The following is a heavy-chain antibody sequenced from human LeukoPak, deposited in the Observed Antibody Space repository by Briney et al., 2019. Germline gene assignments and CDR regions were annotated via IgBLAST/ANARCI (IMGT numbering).Heavy chain of an antibody. CDR3: ARWDGGSYPFDY. J-gene: IGHJ4*02. Sequence: GGSLRLSCAASGFTLSSNYMSWVRQAPGKGLEWVSSISSSSSYIYYADSVKGRFTISRDNAKNSLYLQMNSLRAEDTAVYYCARWDGGSYPFDYWGQGTRVTVSS. CDR2: ISSSSSYI. CDR1: GFTLSSNY. V-gene: IGHV3-21*01. D-gene: IGHD1-26*01.